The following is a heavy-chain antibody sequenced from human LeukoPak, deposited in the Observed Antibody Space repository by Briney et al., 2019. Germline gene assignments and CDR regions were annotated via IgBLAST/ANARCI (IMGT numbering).Heavy chain of an antibody. Sequence: PGGSLRLSCAASGFTFSSYGMSWVRQAPGKGLEWVSAISGSGGSTYYADSVKGRFTISRDNSKNTLYLQMNSLRAEDTAVYYCAMDIRYFDWLSTTPEVGGGQGTLVTVSS. V-gene: IGHV3-23*01. CDR1: GFTFSSYG. D-gene: IGHD3-9*01. CDR3: AMDIRYFDWLSTTPEVG. CDR2: ISGSGGST. J-gene: IGHJ4*02.